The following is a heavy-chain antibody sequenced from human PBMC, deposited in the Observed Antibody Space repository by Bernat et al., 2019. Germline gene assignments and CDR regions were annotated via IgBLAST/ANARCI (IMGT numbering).Heavy chain of an antibody. CDR1: GFSLSSYL. V-gene: IGHV3-74*01. Sequence: EVKVVESGGGLVQPGGSLRLSCEASGFSLSSYLMHWVRQAPGERLVWVSRITSDGTNKIYADSVKGRFTISRDNAKNTLYLQMNSLRAEGTAVYYCSRTAFVFDDVFDIWGQGTKVTVAS. D-gene: IGHD3-16*01. J-gene: IGHJ3*02. CDR3: SRTAFVFDDVFDI. CDR2: ITSDGTNK.